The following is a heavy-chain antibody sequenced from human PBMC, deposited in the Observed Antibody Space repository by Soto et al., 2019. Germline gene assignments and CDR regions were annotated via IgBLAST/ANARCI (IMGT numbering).Heavy chain of an antibody. CDR3: ARDRSDYCSGGNCYRGFDM. CDR2: INPSGGSP. V-gene: IGHV1-46*01. Sequence: GASVKVSIKASGYTLTSYYMHWVRQAPGQGLEWMGIINPSGGSPTYAQKFQGRVTMTRDTSTSTVYMELSSLRSEDTAVYYCARDRSDYCSGGNCYRGFDMRGRRTMVTVSS. CDR1: GYTLTSYY. D-gene: IGHD2-15*01. J-gene: IGHJ3*02.